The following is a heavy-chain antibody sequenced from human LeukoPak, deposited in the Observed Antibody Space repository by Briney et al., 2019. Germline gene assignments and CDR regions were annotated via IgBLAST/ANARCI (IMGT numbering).Heavy chain of an antibody. CDR1: GFTFNSYT. J-gene: IGHJ6*02. CDR2: MSSSSSSI. CDR3: ARERPGGYFYYGMGV. Sequence: GGSLRLSCADSGFTFNSYTMNWVRQAPGKGLEWVSSMSSSSSSIYYADSVKGRFTISRDNAKNSLYLQMNSLRAEDTAVYFCARERPGGYFYYGMGVWGLGTTVTVSS. D-gene: IGHD3-16*01. V-gene: IGHV3-21*01.